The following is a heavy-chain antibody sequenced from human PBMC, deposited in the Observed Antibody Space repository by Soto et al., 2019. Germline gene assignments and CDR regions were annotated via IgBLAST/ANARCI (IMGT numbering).Heavy chain of an antibody. CDR1: GYNFNIYG. Sequence: ASVKVSCKASGYNFNIYGINWVRQAPGQGLELMGWISAYDGKTTYAEKFQGRVTMTTDASTSTAYMELRSLRSDDTAVYYCARVESIAARPDNYYYYYYGMDVWGQGTTVTVSS. V-gene: IGHV1-18*01. J-gene: IGHJ6*02. CDR3: ARVESIAARPDNYYYYYYGMDV. CDR2: ISAYDGKT. D-gene: IGHD6-6*01.